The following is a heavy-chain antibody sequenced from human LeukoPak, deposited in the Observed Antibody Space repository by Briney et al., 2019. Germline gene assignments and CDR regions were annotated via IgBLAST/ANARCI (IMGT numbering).Heavy chain of an antibody. Sequence: ASLKVSCKASGYTFTSYGISWVRQAPGQGLEWMGWISAYNGNTNYAQKLQGRVTMTTDTSTSTAYMELRSLRSDDTAVYYCARDRAYGGNSGRDYWGQGTLVTVSS. V-gene: IGHV1-18*01. D-gene: IGHD4-23*01. CDR3: ARDRAYGGNSGRDY. J-gene: IGHJ4*02. CDR1: GYTFTSYG. CDR2: ISAYNGNT.